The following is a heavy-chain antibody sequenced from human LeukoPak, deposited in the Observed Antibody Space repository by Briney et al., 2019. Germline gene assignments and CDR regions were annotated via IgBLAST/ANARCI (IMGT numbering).Heavy chain of an antibody. CDR1: RFTFTSSA. V-gene: IGHV1-58*02. CDR2: IVVGSGNT. J-gene: IGHJ3*02. Sequence: GTSVKVSCKASRFTFTSSAMQWVRQARGQRLEWIGWIVVGSGNTNYAQKFQERVTITRDMSTSTAYMELSSLRSEDTAVYYCAAFTYYDILTGSAPDAFDIWGQGTMVTVSS. CDR3: AAFTYYDILTGSAPDAFDI. D-gene: IGHD3-9*01.